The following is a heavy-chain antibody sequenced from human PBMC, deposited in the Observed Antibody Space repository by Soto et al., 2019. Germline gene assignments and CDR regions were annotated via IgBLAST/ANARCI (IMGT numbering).Heavy chain of an antibody. V-gene: IGHV4-39*01. CDR2: IYYSGST. J-gene: IGHJ4*02. CDR3: ASLRIQLWLMTDHYYFAY. D-gene: IGHD5-18*01. Sequence: AETLSLTGPLSGFSGSRSRYCVGWIRQPPGEGLEWIGSIYYSGSTYYNPSLKSRVTISVDTSKNQFSLKLSSVTAADTAVYYCASLRIQLWLMTDHYYFAYRGQGTLATVSS. CDR1: GFSGSRSRYC.